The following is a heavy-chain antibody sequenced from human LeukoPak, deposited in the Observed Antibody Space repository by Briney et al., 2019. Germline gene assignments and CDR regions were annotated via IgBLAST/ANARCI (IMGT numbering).Heavy chain of an antibody. J-gene: IGHJ4*02. Sequence: SQTLSLTCAISGDSVSSNSAAWNWIRQSPSRGLEWLGRTYYRSKWYNDYAVSVKSRITINPDTSKNQFSLKLSSVTAADTAVYYCARHAKREHIVVVTAIPSLPWYYFDYWGQGTLVTVSS. CDR3: ARHAKREHIVVVTAIPSLPWYYFDY. V-gene: IGHV6-1*01. CDR2: TYYRSKWYN. D-gene: IGHD2-21*02. CDR1: GDSVSSNSAA.